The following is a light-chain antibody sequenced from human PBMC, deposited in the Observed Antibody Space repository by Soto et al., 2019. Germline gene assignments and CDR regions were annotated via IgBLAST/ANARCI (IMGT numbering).Light chain of an antibody. J-gene: IGKJ4*01. V-gene: IGKV3-11*01. CDR1: QSVGSY. CDR3: QQRSNWPSLT. CDR2: DAS. Sequence: EIVLIQSPATLSLSPGESATLSCRASQSVGSYLAWYQHKPGQAPRLLISDASNRATGIPARFSGSGSETDFTLTISSLEPEDSAVYYCQQRSNWPSLTFGGGTKVEI.